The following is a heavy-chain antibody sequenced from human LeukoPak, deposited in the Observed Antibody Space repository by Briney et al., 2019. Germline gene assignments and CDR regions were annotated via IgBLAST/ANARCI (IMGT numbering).Heavy chain of an antibody. CDR1: GFTVSSNY. CDR2: IKQDGSEK. V-gene: IGHV3-7*01. Sequence: GGSLRLSCAASGFTVSSNYMSWVRQAPGKGLEWVANIKQDGSEKYYVDSVKGRFTISRDNAKNSLYLQMNSLKAEDTAVYYCARAVVYGDYQIFDYWGQGTLVTVSS. J-gene: IGHJ4*02. D-gene: IGHD4-17*01. CDR3: ARAVVYGDYQIFDY.